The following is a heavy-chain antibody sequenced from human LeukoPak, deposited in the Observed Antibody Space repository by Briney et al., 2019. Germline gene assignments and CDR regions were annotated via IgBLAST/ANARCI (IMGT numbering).Heavy chain of an antibody. D-gene: IGHD6-19*01. CDR1: GYTLTELS. V-gene: IGHV1-24*01. CDR2: FDPEDGET. CDR3: ARDQGSGYFDY. Sequence: GASVKVSCKVSGYTLTELSMHWVRQAPGKGLEWMGGFDPEDGETIYAQKFQGRVTMTRDTSTSTVYMELSSLRSEDTAVYYCARDQGSGYFDYWGQGTLVTVSS. J-gene: IGHJ4*02.